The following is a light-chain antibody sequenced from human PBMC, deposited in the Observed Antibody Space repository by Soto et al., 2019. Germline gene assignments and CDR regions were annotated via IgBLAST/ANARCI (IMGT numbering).Light chain of an antibody. V-gene: IGLV1-47*02. CDR3: ASWDASLGDVL. CDR1: SSNIGGTNY. J-gene: IGLJ2*01. Sequence: QSVLTQPPSASGTPGQRVFISCSGSSSNIGGTNYAYWYQQLPGAAPKLLMHSNNLRPSGVPERISGSKSGTSASLAISGLRSEDEAVYYCASWDASLGDVLFGGATKVTV. CDR2: SNN.